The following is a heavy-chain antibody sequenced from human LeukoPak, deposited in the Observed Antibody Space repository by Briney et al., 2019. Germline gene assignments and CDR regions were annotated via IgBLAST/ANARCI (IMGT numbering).Heavy chain of an antibody. Sequence: LGESLKISFKGSGXSFTSYCISWVRQMPGKGVEWMGRIDPSDSYTNYSPSFQGHVTISADKSISTAYLQWSSLKASDTAMYYCARITTGTTSFDYWGQGILVTVSS. J-gene: IGHJ4*02. CDR1: GXSFTSYC. CDR2: IDPSDSYT. D-gene: IGHD1-1*01. V-gene: IGHV5-10-1*01. CDR3: ARITTGTTSFDY.